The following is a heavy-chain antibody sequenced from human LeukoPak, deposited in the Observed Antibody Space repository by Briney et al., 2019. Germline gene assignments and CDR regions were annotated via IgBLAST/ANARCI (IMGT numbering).Heavy chain of an antibody. V-gene: IGHV4-34*01. D-gene: IGHD3-10*01. CDR1: GGSFSGYY. Sequence: SETLSLTCAVYGGSFSGYYWSWIRQPPGKGLEWIGEINHSGSTNYNPSLKSRVTISVDTSKNQFSLKLSSVTAADTAVYYCARGRAYYYGLGRRGMDVWGQGTTVTVSS. J-gene: IGHJ6*02. CDR2: INHSGST. CDR3: ARGRAYYYGLGRRGMDV.